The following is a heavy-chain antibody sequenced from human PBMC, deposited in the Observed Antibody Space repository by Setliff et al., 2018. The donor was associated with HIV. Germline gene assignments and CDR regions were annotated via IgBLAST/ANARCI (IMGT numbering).Heavy chain of an antibody. J-gene: IGHJ6*02. Sequence: PSETLSLTCTVSGYSISSGYYWGWIRQPPGKGLEWIGSIYYSGSTKYNPSLNSRGTISIDTSKNELSLKLTSVTAADTAVYYCARHNVITYGGLLFDYYYYGLDVWGHGTTVTVSS. CDR3: ARHNVITYGGLLFDYYYYGLDV. V-gene: IGHV4-38-2*02. CDR2: IYYSGST. D-gene: IGHD3-16*01. CDR1: GYSISSGYY.